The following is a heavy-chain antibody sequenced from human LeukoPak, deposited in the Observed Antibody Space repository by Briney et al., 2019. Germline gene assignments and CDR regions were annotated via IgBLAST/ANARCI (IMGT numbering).Heavy chain of an antibody. CDR3: VRRGRSRTSNGYYYYMDV. CDR2: INHSGST. V-gene: IGHV4-34*01. Sequence: PSETLSLTCAVYGGSFSGYYWSWIRQPPGKGLEWIGEINHSGSTNYNPSLKSRVTISVDTSKNQFSLKLSSVTAADTAVYYCVRRGRSRTSNGYYYYMDVWGKGTTVTISS. J-gene: IGHJ6*03. CDR1: GGSFSGYY. D-gene: IGHD2-8*01.